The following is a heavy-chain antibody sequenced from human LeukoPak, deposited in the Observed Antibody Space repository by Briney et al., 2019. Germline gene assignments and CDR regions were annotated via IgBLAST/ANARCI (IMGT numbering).Heavy chain of an antibody. D-gene: IGHD2-21*02. CDR1: GFTFSNYW. J-gene: IGHJ4*02. Sequence: GGSLRLSCAASGFTFSNYWMSWVRQAPGKGLEWVANIKQDGSEKYYVDSVKGRFTISRDNAKNSLYLQMNSLRAEDTAVYYCASPALYCGGDRPPDYWGQGTLVTVSS. CDR3: ASPALYCGGDRPPDY. V-gene: IGHV3-7*01. CDR2: IKQDGSEK.